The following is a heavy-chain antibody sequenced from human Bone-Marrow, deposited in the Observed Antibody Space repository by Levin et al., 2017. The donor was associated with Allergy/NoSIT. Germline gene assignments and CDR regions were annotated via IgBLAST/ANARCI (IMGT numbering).Heavy chain of an antibody. CDR2: IYSGGST. J-gene: IGHJ4*02. V-gene: IGHV3-66*02. CDR3: ARLDFGEFSSYRSPFFHY. Sequence: LSLTCAASGFTVSSNYMNWVRQAPGKGLEWVSVIYSGGSTYYADSVKGRFTISRDNSKNTLYLQMNSLRAEDTAVYYCARLDFGEFSSYRSPFFHYWGQGTLVTVSS. D-gene: IGHD3-10*01. CDR1: GFTVSSNY.